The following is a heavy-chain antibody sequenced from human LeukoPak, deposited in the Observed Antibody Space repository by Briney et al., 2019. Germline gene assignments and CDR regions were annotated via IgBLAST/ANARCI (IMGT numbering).Heavy chain of an antibody. D-gene: IGHD6-19*01. CDR1: GFTVSTYD. V-gene: IGHV3-23*01. Sequence: PGGSLRLSCAASGFTVSTYDMSWVRQAPGKGPEWVSGFSESDGSAYYADSVKGRFTISRDNSKNTLYLQMNSLRADDTAIYYCAKPLYNSGWYGGGDSWGQGTLVTVSS. CDR2: FSESDGSA. CDR3: AKPLYNSGWYGGGDS. J-gene: IGHJ5*02.